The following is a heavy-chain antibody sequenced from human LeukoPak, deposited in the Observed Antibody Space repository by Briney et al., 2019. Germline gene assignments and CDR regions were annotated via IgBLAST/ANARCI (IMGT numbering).Heavy chain of an antibody. J-gene: IGHJ6*03. CDR2: ISYDGSNK. CDR3: ANGYCTNGVCYPYYYYYMDV. V-gene: IGHV3-30*04. CDR1: GFTFSSYA. D-gene: IGHD2-8*01. Sequence: GGSLRLSCAASGFTFSSYAMHWVRQAPGKGLEWVAVISYDGSNKYYADSVKGRFTISRDNSKNTLYLQMNSLGAEDTAVYYCANGYCTNGVCYPYYYYYMDVWGKGTTVTVSS.